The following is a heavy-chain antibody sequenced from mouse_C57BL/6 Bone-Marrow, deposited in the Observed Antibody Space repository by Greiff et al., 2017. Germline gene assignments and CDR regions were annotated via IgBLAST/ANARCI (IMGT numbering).Heavy chain of an antibody. Sequence: VQLQQSGPELVKPGASVKISCKASGYTFTDYYMNWVKQSHGKSLEWIGDINPNNGGTSYNQKFKGKATLTVDKSSSTAYMELRSLTSEDSAVYYCAREDYGNYVFYAMDYWGQGTSVTVSS. CDR2: INPNNGGT. CDR1: GYTFTDYY. J-gene: IGHJ4*01. D-gene: IGHD2-1*01. V-gene: IGHV1-26*01. CDR3: AREDYGNYVFYAMDY.